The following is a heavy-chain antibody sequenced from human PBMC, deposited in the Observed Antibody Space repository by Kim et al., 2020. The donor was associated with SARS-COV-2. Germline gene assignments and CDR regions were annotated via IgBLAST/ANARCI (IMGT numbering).Heavy chain of an antibody. CDR2: IYHSGST. Sequence: SETLSLTCTVSGYSISSGYYWGWIRQPPGKGLEWIGSIYHSGSTYYNPSLKSRVTISVDTSKNQFSLKLSSVTAADTAVYYCARPETYGDYDIGYWGQGTLVTVSS. D-gene: IGHD4-17*01. CDR1: GYSISSGYY. J-gene: IGHJ4*02. CDR3: ARPETYGDYDIGY. V-gene: IGHV4-38-2*02.